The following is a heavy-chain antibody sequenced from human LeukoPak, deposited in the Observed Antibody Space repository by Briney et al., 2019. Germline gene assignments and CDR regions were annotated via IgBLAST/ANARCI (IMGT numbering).Heavy chain of an antibody. J-gene: IGHJ4*02. Sequence: SETLSLTCTVSGGSISSYYWSWIRQPAGKGLEWIGRIYTSGSTNYNPSLKSRVTMSVDTSKNQFSLKLSSVTAADTAVYYCAREDICSGGSCYLSPFDYWGQGTLVTVSS. CDR3: AREDICSGGSCYLSPFDY. V-gene: IGHV4-4*07. CDR2: IYTSGST. D-gene: IGHD2-15*01. CDR1: GGSISSYY.